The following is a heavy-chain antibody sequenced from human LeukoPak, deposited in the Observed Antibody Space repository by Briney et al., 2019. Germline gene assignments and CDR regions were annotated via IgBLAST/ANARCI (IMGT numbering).Heavy chain of an antibody. V-gene: IGHV1-2*02. CDR2: INPNSGGT. CDR3: ARAGLPIFYYYMDV. CDR1: GYTFTDYY. J-gene: IGHJ6*03. D-gene: IGHD5-12*01. Sequence: ASVKVSCKASGYTFTDYYMHWVRQAPGQGLEWMGWINPNSGGTNYAQKFQGRVTMTRDTSINTAYMELSRLRSDDTAVYYYARAGLPIFYYYMDVWGKGTTVTISS.